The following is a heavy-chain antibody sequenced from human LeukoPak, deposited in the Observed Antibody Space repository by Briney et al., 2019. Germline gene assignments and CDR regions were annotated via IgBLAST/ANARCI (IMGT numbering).Heavy chain of an antibody. Sequence: PGGSLRLSCAASGLIFSSYAMSWVRQAPGKGLEWVSAFSGSGGSTYYADSVKGRFTISRDNSKNTLYLQMNSLRAEDTAVYYCAKDRVAGVNWFDPWGQGTLVTVSS. J-gene: IGHJ5*02. CDR3: AKDRVAGVNWFDP. CDR1: GLIFSSYA. D-gene: IGHD6-19*01. CDR2: FSGSGGST. V-gene: IGHV3-23*01.